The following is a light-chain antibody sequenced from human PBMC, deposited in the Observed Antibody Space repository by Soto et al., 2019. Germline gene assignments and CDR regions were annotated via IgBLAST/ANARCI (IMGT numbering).Light chain of an antibody. J-gene: IGKJ5*01. CDR1: QRVSSGY. Sequence: EIVMTQSPATLSVSPGERATLSCRASQRVSSGYLAWYQQKPGQAPRLLIYGASNRATDIPDRFSGRGSGTDFTLTISRLEPEDFAVYYCQQYGSSPPSSTFGQGTRLEIK. CDR3: QQYGSSPPSST. CDR2: GAS. V-gene: IGKV3-20*01.